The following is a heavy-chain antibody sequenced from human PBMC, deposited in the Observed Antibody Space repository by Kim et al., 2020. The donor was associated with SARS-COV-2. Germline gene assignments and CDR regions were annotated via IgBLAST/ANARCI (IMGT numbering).Heavy chain of an antibody. CDR3: VGREASRPIFGY. CDR2: ISSGGST. D-gene: IGHD1-26*01. J-gene: IGHJ4*03. CDR1: GFTFSSYS. Sequence: GGSLRLSCAASGFTFSSYSMSWVRQAPGKGLEWVSVISSGGSTSYAAYVKGRLIIFSNNTTNTPQYLLMSRRADDKTAEYYVGREASRPIFGY. V-gene: IGHV3-53*01.